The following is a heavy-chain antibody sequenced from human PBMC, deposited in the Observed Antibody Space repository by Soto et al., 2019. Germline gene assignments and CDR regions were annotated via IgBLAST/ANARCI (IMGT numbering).Heavy chain of an antibody. J-gene: IGHJ6*02. D-gene: IGHD6-19*01. Sequence: GGSLRLSCAASVFTFSSYSMNWVRQAPGKGLEWVSSISSSISYIYYPDSVKGRFTISRDNAKYSLYLQISSLRAEDTAVYYCVRDKQWLVRCYYYGMDVCGQGTTVTVSS. CDR2: ISSSISYI. CDR1: VFTFSSYS. CDR3: VRDKQWLVRCYYYGMDV. V-gene: IGHV3-21*01.